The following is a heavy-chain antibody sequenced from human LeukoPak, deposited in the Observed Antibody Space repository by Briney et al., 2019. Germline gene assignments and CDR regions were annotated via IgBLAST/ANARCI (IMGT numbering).Heavy chain of an antibody. V-gene: IGHV4-39*07. J-gene: IGHJ5*02. CDR3: ARGGYYGSGNDFRFDP. D-gene: IGHD3-10*01. CDR1: GGSISSSAYY. CDR2: IYYSGNT. Sequence: SETLSLTCSVSGGSISSSAYYWGWIRQPPGQGLEWIGSIYYSGNTYYNPSLKSPVTISIDTSKNQFSLRLISVTAADTAVYYCARGGYYGSGNDFRFDPWGQGTLVTVSS.